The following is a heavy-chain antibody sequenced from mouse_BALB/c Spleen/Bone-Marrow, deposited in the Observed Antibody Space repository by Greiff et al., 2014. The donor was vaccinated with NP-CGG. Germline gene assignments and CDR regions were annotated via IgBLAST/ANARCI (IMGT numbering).Heavy chain of an antibody. CDR1: GFTFSDYY. CDR3: ARHNYDETWFAY. D-gene: IGHD2-4*01. Sequence: DVQLVESGGGLVQPGGSLKLSCATSGFTFSDYYMYWVRQTPEKRLEWVAYISNGGGSTYYPDIVKGRFTISRDNAKNTLYLQMSRLKSEDTAMYYCARHNYDETWFAYWGQGTLVTVSA. V-gene: IGHV5-12*02. J-gene: IGHJ3*01. CDR2: ISNGGGST.